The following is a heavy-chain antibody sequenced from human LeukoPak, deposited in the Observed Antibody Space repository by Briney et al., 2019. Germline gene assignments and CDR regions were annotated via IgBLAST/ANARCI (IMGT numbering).Heavy chain of an antibody. V-gene: IGHV4-39*01. CDR1: GGSISSSSYY. Sequence: PSETLSLTCTVSGGSISSSSYYWGWIRQPPGKGLEWIGSIYYSGSTYYNPSLKSRVTISVDTSKNQFSLKLSSVTAADTAVYYCARPAMVRGEDYWGQGTLVTASS. CDR2: IYYSGST. CDR3: ARPAMVRGEDY. D-gene: IGHD3-10*01. J-gene: IGHJ4*02.